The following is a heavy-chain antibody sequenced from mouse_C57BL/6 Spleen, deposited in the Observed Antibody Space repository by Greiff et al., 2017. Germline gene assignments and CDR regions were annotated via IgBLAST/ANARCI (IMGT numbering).Heavy chain of an antibody. CDR1: GYTFTDYA. D-gene: IGHD1-1*01. J-gene: IGHJ2*01. CDR2: ISTYYGDA. V-gene: IGHV1-67*01. CDR3: ARSGYYGSSYDY. Sequence: QVQLQQSGPELVRPGVSVKISCKGSGYTFTDYAMHWVKQSHAKSLEWIGVISTYYGDASYNQKFKDKATLTADKSSSTAYMELRSLTSEDSAVYFCARSGYYGSSYDYWGQGTTLTVSS.